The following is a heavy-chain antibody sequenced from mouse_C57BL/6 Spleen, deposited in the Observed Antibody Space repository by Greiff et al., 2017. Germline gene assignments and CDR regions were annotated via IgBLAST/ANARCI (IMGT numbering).Heavy chain of an antibody. Sequence: QVHVKQPGAELVRPGSSVKLSCKASGYTFTSYWMHWVKQRPIQGLEWIGNIDPSDSETHYNQKFKDKATLTVDKSSSTAYMQLSSLTSEDSAVYYCARGGLRLRGYYAMDYWGQGTSVTVSS. CDR3: ARGGLRLRGYYAMDY. CDR1: GYTFTSYW. D-gene: IGHD3-2*02. V-gene: IGHV1-52*01. CDR2: IDPSDSET. J-gene: IGHJ4*01.